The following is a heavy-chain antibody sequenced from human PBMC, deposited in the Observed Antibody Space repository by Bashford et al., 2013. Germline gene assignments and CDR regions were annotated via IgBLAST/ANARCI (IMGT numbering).Heavy chain of an antibody. D-gene: IGHD2-2*01. CDR2: IIPIFGTA. V-gene: IGHV1-69*13. J-gene: IGHJ5*02. CDR1: GGTFSSYA. CDR3: AVPRYCSSTSCFPGWFDP. Sequence: SVKVSCKASGGTFSSYAISWVRQAPGQGLEWMGGIIPIFGTANYAQKFQGRVTITADESTSTAYMELSSLRSEDTAVYYCAVPRYCSSTSCFPGWFDPWGQGTLVTVSS.